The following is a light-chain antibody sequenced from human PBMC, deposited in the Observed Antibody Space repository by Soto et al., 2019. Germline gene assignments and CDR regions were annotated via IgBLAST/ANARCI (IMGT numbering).Light chain of an antibody. Sequence: QTVLTQEPSFSVSPGGTVTLTCGLRSGSVSTSYYPSWYQQTPGQAPRTLIYNTYTRSSGVPDRFSASILGDKAALTITGAQAYDESDYYCVLYMGSGISVFGGGTKLTVL. V-gene: IGLV8-61*01. CDR2: NTY. CDR3: VLYMGSGISV. J-gene: IGLJ2*01. CDR1: SGSVSTSYY.